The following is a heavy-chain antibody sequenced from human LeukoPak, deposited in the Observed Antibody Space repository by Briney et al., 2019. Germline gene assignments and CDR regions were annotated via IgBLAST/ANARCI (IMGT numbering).Heavy chain of an antibody. Sequence: SETLSLTCKVSGASISSHYWSWLRQPPGKGLEWIGYVIDSVRTKDNPSLQSRLTLSADTSKNEFSLRLSSVTAADTAVYYCATIKHGQIFGYFDFWGQGIKVTVSS. D-gene: IGHD3-16*01. CDR2: VIDSVRT. CDR1: GASISSHY. V-gene: IGHV4-59*11. J-gene: IGHJ4*02. CDR3: ATIKHGQIFGYFDF.